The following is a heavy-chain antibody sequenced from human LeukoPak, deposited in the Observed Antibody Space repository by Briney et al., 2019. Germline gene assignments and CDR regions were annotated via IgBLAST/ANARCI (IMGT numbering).Heavy chain of an antibody. CDR3: ARDQNFQQ. J-gene: IGHJ1*01. CDR1: GFTFNIYW. V-gene: IGHV3-7*01. Sequence: PGGSLRLSCAASGFTFNIYWMSWVRQAPGKGLEWVANIKEDGSVKYYVDSVKGRFTISRDNTKNSLYLQMNGLRVEDTAVYYCARDQNFQQWGQGTLVTVSS. CDR2: IKEDGSVK.